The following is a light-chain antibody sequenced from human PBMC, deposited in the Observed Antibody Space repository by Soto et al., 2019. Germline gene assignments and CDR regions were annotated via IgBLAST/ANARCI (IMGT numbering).Light chain of an antibody. J-gene: IGKJ1*01. CDR1: QSISSW. Sequence: DVQVNQSPSTLSANAGDRVTITCRASQSISSWLAWYQQKPGKAPKLPIYDASNLESGVPSRFSGSGSGTEFTLTISSLQPDDFATYYCQQYNSYAWTFGQGTKVAIK. V-gene: IGKV1-5*01. CDR3: QQYNSYAWT. CDR2: DAS.